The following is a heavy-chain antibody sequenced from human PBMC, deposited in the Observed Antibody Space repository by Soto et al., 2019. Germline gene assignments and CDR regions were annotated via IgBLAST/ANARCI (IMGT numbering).Heavy chain of an antibody. J-gene: IGHJ4*02. CDR2: ISYDGSNK. D-gene: IGHD3-3*01. CDR1: GFTFSSYG. CDR3: AKDQRGGTYYDFWSGPRPFY. Sequence: GGSLRLSCAASGFTFSSYGMHWVRQAPGKGLEWVAVISYDGSNKYYADSVKGRFTISRDNSKNTLYLQMNSLRAEDTAVYYCAKDQRGGTYYDFWSGPRPFYWGQGTLVTVSS. V-gene: IGHV3-30*18.